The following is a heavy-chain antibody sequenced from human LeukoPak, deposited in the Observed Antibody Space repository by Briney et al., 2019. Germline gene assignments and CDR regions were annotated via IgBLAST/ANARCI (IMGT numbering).Heavy chain of an antibody. D-gene: IGHD5-18*01. CDR3: AKGTSTAMALVGY. V-gene: IGHV3-7*01. CDR1: GFTFSSYW. Sequence: GGSLRLSCAASGFTFSSYWMSWVRQAPGKGLEWVANIKQDGSEKYYVDSVKGRFTISRDNAKNSLYLQMNSLRAEDTAVYYCAKGTSTAMALVGYWGQGTLVTVSS. CDR2: IKQDGSEK. J-gene: IGHJ4*02.